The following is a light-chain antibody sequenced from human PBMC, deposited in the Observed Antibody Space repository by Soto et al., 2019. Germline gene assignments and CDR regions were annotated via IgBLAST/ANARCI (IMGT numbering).Light chain of an antibody. CDR3: SSYTSSSTFPYV. Sequence: QSALTQPASVSGSPGQSITISCTGTSSDVGGYNYVSWYQQHPGKAPKLMIYDVSNRPSGVSNRFSGSKSGNTASLTISGLQAEDEADYYCSSYTSSSTFPYVFGTGTKLTGL. J-gene: IGLJ1*01. CDR2: DVS. CDR1: SSDVGGYNY. V-gene: IGLV2-14*01.